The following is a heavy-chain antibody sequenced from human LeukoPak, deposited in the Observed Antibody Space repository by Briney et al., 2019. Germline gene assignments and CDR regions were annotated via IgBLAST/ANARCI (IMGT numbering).Heavy chain of an antibody. CDR1: GFTFSSYS. Sequence: PGGSLRLSCAASGFTFSSYSMNWVRQAPGKGLEWVSSISSSSSYIYYADSVKGRFTISRDNAKNSLYLQMNSPRAEDTAVYYCARQEWELLPFDYWGQGTLVTVSS. D-gene: IGHD1-26*01. V-gene: IGHV3-21*01. CDR2: ISSSSSYI. CDR3: ARQEWELLPFDY. J-gene: IGHJ4*02.